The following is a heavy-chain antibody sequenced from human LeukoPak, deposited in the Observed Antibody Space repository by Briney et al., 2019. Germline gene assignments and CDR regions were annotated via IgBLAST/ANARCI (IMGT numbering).Heavy chain of an antibody. CDR2: INSDGSDT. CDR3: AGGGYHHGFDI. J-gene: IGHJ3*02. Sequence: GGSLRLSCAASGFTFNSYWFHWVRHAPGKGLVWVSRINSDGSDTIYADSVKGRFTISRDNAKSTVYLQMNSLKAEDTAVYYCAGGGYHHGFDIWGQGTMVTVSS. D-gene: IGHD2-15*01. CDR1: GFTFNSYW. V-gene: IGHV3-74*01.